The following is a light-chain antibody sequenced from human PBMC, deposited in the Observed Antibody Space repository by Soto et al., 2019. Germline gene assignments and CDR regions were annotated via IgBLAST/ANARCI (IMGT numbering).Light chain of an antibody. CDR1: QSLLYSDGNTF. CDR3: MQGTHWPHT. Sequence: VVMTQSPLSLPVTPGQPASISCRSSQSLLYSDGNTFLRWSQQRPGQSPRRLIYNVSNRDSGVPDRFSGSGSGTDFTLTISGVEAEDFGLYYCMQGTHWPHTFGQGTKVEIK. J-gene: IGKJ1*01. V-gene: IGKV2-30*01. CDR2: NVS.